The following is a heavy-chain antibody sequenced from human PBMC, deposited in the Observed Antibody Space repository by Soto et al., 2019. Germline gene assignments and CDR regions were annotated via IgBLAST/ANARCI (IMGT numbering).Heavy chain of an antibody. CDR2: ISASGGST. V-gene: IGHV3-23*01. CDR1: GFTVSSNY. CDR3: ARRYGYSFDY. J-gene: IGHJ4*02. D-gene: IGHD1-1*01. Sequence: GGSLGLSCTASGFTVSSNYMSWVRQAPGKGLEWVSGISASGGSTYYTNSMKGRFTISRDNSKNTLYLQMNSLRAEDTAVYYCARRYGYSFDYWGQGTLVTVSS.